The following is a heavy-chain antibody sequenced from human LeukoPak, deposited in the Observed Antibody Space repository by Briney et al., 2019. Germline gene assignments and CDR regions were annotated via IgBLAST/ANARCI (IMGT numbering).Heavy chain of an antibody. CDR1: GFTFSTYN. CDR2: ISSSHNYI. Sequence: GGSLRLSCAASGFTFSTYNMNWVRQAPGKGLEWVSSISSSHNYIYYADSLKGRFTISRDNAKNSLYLQMNSLRAEDTAVYYCARRSPNHYFDLWGQGTPVSLSS. V-gene: IGHV3-21*01. J-gene: IGHJ4*02. CDR3: ARRSPNHYFDL.